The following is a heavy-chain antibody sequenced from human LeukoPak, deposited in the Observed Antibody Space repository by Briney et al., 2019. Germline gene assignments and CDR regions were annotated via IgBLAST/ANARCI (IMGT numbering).Heavy chain of an antibody. CDR1: GFSFSSYT. V-gene: IGHV3-30*18. J-gene: IGHJ4*02. CDR2: ISYDGSNK. CDR3: AKDLVFLEWLSPLDY. D-gene: IGHD3-3*01. Sequence: GGSLRLSCAASGFSFSSYTMNWVRQAPGKGLEWVAVISYDGSNKYYADSVKGRFTISRDNSKNTLYLQMNSLRADDTAVYYCAKDLVFLEWLSPLDYWGQGTLVTVSS.